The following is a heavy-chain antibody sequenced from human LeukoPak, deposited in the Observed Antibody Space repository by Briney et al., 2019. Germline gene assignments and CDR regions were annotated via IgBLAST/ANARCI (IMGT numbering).Heavy chain of an antibody. CDR1: GFTFRNFV. D-gene: IGHD3-3*01. CDR3: VKDRLLEAYGMEV. Sequence: GGSLRLSCAASGFTFRNFVMNWVRRAPGKGLEWVSAISGSGDTTYYADSVKGRFTISRDNSKNTLYLQLNSLRAEDTAVYYRVKDRLLEAYGMEVWGQGTTVTVPS. V-gene: IGHV3-23*01. CDR2: ISGSGDTT. J-gene: IGHJ6*02.